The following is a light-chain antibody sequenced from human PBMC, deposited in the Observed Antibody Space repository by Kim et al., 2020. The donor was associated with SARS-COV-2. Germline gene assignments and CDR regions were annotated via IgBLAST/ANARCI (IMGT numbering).Light chain of an antibody. CDR3: QQYSRPPFT. V-gene: IGKV3-20*01. Sequence: EIVLTQSPGTLSVSPGERATLSCRASHHFTSGSLGWYRQKAGQAPQVLIFDTSGRATGISDRFSGSGSGTDFTLTIARLEPDDSAVYFCQQYSRPPFTFGQGTKLEI. J-gene: IGKJ2*01. CDR2: DTS. CDR1: HHFTSGS.